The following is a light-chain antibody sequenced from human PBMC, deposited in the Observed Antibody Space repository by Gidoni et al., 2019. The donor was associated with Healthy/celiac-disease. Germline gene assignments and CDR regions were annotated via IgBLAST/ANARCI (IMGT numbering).Light chain of an antibody. CDR1: ALPQQY. V-gene: IGLV3-25*03. J-gene: IGLJ2*01. CDR2: KGS. Sequence: SYELTQPPSGSECPGQTARITCSGDALPQQYAYWYQQTPGQSPVLVIYKGSEGPSGIPERFSGSSSGTTVTLTISGVQAEDEADYYCQSADSSGTLYVVFGGGTKLTVL. CDR3: QSADSSGTLYVV.